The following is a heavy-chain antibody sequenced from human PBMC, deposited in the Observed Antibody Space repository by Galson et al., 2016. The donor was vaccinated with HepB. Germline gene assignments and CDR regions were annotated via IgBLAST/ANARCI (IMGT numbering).Heavy chain of an antibody. V-gene: IGHV3-9*01. D-gene: IGHD3-3*01. J-gene: IGHJ4*02. CDR2: MSWNTKSV. CDR3: AKGVRRSERSGWGYFFDF. CDR1: GFTFYDHA. Sequence: SLRLSCATSGFTFYDHALHWVRQAPGKGLEWVSGMSWNTKSVDYAASVKGRFTISRDNAKNSLYLQMNSLRTEDTALYFCAKGVRRSERSGWGYFFDFWAREPWSLSPQ.